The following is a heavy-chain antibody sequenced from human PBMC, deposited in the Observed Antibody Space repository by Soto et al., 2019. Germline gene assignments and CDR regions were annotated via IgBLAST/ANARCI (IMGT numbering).Heavy chain of an antibody. CDR2: FDPEDGET. D-gene: IGHD2-15*01. J-gene: IGHJ5*02. CDR3: ATVGYCSGGSCYGWFDP. V-gene: IGHV1-24*01. Sequence: ASVKVSCKVSGYTLTELSMHWVRQAPGKGLGWMGGFDPEDGETIYAQKFQGRVTMTEDTSTDTAYMELSSLRSEDTAVYYCATVGYCSGGSCYGWFDPWGQGTLVTVSS. CDR1: GYTLTELS.